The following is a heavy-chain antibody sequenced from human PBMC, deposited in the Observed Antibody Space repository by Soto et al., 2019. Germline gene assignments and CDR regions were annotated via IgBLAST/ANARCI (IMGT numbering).Heavy chain of an antibody. CDR1: GGSISSGGYY. CDR3: ARGVIVVVAQHYFDY. Sequence: QVQLQESGPGLVKPSQTLSLTCTVSGGSISSGGYYWSWIRQHPGKGLEWIGYIYYSGSTYYNPSLKSRVTLSVDTSKNQFALKLSSVTAADTAVYYCARGVIVVVAQHYFDYWGQGTLVTVSS. CDR2: IYYSGST. J-gene: IGHJ4*02. D-gene: IGHD2-15*01. V-gene: IGHV4-31*03.